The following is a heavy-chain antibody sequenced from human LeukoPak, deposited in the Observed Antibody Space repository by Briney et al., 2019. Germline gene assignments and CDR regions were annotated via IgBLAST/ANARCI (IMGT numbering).Heavy chain of an antibody. J-gene: IGHJ3*02. CDR3: AVPLGYYGSGSYFPTDAFDI. D-gene: IGHD3-10*01. CDR1: GYTFTSYY. Sequence: ASVKVSCKPAGYTFTSYYVHWVRQAPGQGLEWMGIINPSGGRRSYAQKFQGRVTMTRDTSTTTVYMELSSLRSEDTAVYYCAVPLGYYGSGSYFPTDAFDIWGQGTMVTVSS. CDR2: INPSGGRR. V-gene: IGHV1-46*01.